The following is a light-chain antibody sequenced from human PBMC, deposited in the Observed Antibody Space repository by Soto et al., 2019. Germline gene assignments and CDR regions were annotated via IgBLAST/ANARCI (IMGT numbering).Light chain of an antibody. CDR3: QKYDSVLLI. Sequence: DIQMTQSPSSLSASVGDRVTITCRAIQAINNYVAWYQQKPGQCPQLLIYAASTLQSGVPSRFSGSGSGTDFTLTISSLQPEDVATYYCQKYDSVLLIFGGGTKVEVK. CDR1: QAINNY. J-gene: IGKJ4*01. V-gene: IGKV1-27*01. CDR2: AAS.